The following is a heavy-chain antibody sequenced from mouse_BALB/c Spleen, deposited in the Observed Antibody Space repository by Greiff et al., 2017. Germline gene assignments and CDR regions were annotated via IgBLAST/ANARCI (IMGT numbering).Heavy chain of an antibody. J-gene: IGHJ4*01. CDR1: GYTFTSYV. CDR3: ARGGYDGYYAMDY. Sequence: VQLQQPRPELVKPGASVKMSCKASGYTFTSYVMHWVKQKPGQGLEWIGYINPYNDGTKYNEKFKGKATLTSDKSSSTAYMELSSLTSEDSAVYYCARGGYDGYYAMDYWGQGTSVTVSS. V-gene: IGHV1-14*01. D-gene: IGHD2-14*01. CDR2: INPYNDGT.